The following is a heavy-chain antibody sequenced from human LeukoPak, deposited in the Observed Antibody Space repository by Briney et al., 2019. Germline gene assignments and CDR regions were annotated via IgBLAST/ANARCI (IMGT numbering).Heavy chain of an antibody. Sequence: GGSLRLSCAASGFTFDDYAMHWVRQAPGKGLEWVSGIGWNSDKIGYADSVKGRFTISRDNAKNSLYLQMNSLRPEDTALYYCAKGGIHRGYYFYYMDVWGKGTTVTISS. CDR1: GFTFDDYA. CDR3: AKGGIHRGYYFYYMDV. D-gene: IGHD2/OR15-2a*01. V-gene: IGHV3-9*01. J-gene: IGHJ6*03. CDR2: IGWNSDKI.